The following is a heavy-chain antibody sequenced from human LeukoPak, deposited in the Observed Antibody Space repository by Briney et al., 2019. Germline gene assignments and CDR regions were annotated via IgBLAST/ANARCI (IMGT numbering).Heavy chain of an antibody. CDR2: INHSGST. CDR1: GGSFSGYY. Sequence: SETLSLTCAVYGGSFSGYYWSWIRQPPGKGLEWIGEINHSGSTNYNPSLKSRVTISVDTSKNQFSLKLSSVTAADTAVYYCARGRMDVWGKGTTATVSS. CDR3: ARGRMDV. J-gene: IGHJ6*03. V-gene: IGHV4-34*01.